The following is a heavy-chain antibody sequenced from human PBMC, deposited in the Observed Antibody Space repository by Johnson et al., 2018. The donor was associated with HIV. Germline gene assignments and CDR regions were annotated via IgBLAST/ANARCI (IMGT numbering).Heavy chain of an antibody. D-gene: IGHD3-10*01. V-gene: IGHV3-66*03. Sequence: VQLMESGGGLIQPGGSLRLSCAASGFTVSSNYMSWVRQAPGKGLEWVSVIYSGGSTYYADSVKGRFTTSRDNSKNTLYLQMGSLRAEDMAVYYCARDRGSGAFDIWGQGTMVTVSS. CDR1: GFTVSSNY. CDR2: IYSGGST. J-gene: IGHJ3*02. CDR3: ARDRGSGAFDI.